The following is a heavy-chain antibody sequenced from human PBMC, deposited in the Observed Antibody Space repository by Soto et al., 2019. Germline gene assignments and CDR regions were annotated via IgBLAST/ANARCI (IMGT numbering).Heavy chain of an antibody. J-gene: IGHJ3*02. CDR1: GFTFSSYS. Sequence: EVQLVESGGGLVKPGGSLRLSCAASGFTFSSYSMNWVRQAPGKGLEWVSSISSSSSYIYYADSVKGRFTISRDNAKNSLYLQMNSLRAEDTAVYYCARWPRHIDAFDIWGQGTMVTVSS. CDR2: ISSSSSYI. V-gene: IGHV3-21*01. CDR3: ARWPRHIDAFDI.